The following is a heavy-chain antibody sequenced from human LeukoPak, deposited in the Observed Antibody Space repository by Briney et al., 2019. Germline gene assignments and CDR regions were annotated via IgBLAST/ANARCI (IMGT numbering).Heavy chain of an antibody. Sequence: PPETLSLTCTVSGASISSSDSYWSWVRQPPGNGLEWIGSIYRSGSTSYNPSLKSRVTVSEDTSKNHFSLRLSSLTAADTAVYYCARHVQDLGIKVWGQGTTVTVSS. CDR1: GASISSSDSY. CDR2: IYRSGST. V-gene: IGHV4-39*01. CDR3: ARHVQDLGIKV. J-gene: IGHJ6*02.